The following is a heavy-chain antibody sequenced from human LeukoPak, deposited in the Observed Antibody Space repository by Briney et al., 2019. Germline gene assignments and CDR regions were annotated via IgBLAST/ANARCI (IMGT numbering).Heavy chain of an antibody. Sequence: PGGSLRLSCAASGFTFSTYVMNWVRQAPGKGLEWVSTISDSGGSTYCADSVKGRFTVSRDSSKSTLYLQMNSLRAEDTAVYYCGRYYVMDVWGQGTSVTVSS. CDR2: ISDSGGST. J-gene: IGHJ6*02. V-gene: IGHV3-23*01. CDR3: GRYYVMDV. CDR1: GFTFSTYV.